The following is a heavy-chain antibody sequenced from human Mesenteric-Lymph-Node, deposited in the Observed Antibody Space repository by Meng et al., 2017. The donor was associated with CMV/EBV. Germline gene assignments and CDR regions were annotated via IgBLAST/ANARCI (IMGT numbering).Heavy chain of an antibody. CDR1: GYTFTNND. D-gene: IGHD3-22*01. CDR3: ARDADYYDSSDPTFDY. CDR2: MYPYNGNT. J-gene: IGHJ4*02. Sequence: ASVTVSCKASGYTFTNNDINWLRQATGQGLEWMVWMYPYNGNTGYAQKFQGRVTMTRNISISTAYMELTSLGSEDTAVYFCARDADYYDSSDPTFDYWGQGTLVTVSS. V-gene: IGHV1-8*01.